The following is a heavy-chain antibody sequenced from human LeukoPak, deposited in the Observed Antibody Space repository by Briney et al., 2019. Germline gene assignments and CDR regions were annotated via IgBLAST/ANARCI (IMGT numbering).Heavy chain of an antibody. CDR3: ARGRFFGSARYFDY. V-gene: IGHV4-34*01. J-gene: IGHJ4*02. CDR2: INHSGST. Sequence: SETLSLTCAVSGGSISSGGYYWSWIRQPPGKGLEWIGEINHSGSTNYNPSLKSRVTISVDTSKNQFSLKLSSVTAADTAVYYCARGRFFGSARYFDYWGQGTLVTVSS. D-gene: IGHD3-3*01. CDR1: GGSISSGGYY.